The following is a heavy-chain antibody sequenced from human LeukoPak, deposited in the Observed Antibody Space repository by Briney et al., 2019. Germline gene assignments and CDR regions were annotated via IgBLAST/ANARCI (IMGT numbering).Heavy chain of an antibody. CDR1: GYSFTSYW. CDR3: ARGSNEDYYYYYMDV. J-gene: IGHJ6*03. D-gene: IGHD4-11*01. V-gene: IGHV5-51*01. CDR2: IYPGDPDT. Sequence: GESLKISCKGSGYSFTSYWIGWVRQMPGKGLEWMGIIYPGDPDTRYSPSFQGQVTISADKSISTAYLQWSSLKASDTAMYYCARGSNEDYYYYYMDVWGKGTTVTVSS.